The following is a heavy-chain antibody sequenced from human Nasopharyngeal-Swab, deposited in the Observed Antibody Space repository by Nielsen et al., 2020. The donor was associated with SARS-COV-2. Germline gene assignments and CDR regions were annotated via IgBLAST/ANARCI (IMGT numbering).Heavy chain of an antibody. Sequence: ASVQVSCKASGYTFTGYYVHWVRQAPGQGLEWMGRINPNSGGTDYAQKFQGRVTMTRDTSSSTAYMELSRLRSDDTALYYCAKDTGFNGMDVWGQGTTVTVSS. CDR2: INPNSGGT. J-gene: IGHJ6*02. CDR3: AKDTGFNGMDV. D-gene: IGHD2-8*02. V-gene: IGHV1-2*06. CDR1: GYTFTGYY.